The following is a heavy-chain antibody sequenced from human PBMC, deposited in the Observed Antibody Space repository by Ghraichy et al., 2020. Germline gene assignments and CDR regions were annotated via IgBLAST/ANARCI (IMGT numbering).Heavy chain of an antibody. J-gene: IGHJ4*02. CDR1: GFTFSDHY. CDR2: TRNKANSYTT. CDR3: ARGGGRNYHVD. D-gene: IGHD3-10*02. V-gene: IGHV3-72*01. Sequence: LSLTCAASGFTFSDHYMDWVRQAPGKGLEWVGRTRNKANSYTTEYAASVKGRFTISRDDSKNSLYLQMNSLKTEDTAVYYCARGGGRNYHVDWGQGTLVTVSS.